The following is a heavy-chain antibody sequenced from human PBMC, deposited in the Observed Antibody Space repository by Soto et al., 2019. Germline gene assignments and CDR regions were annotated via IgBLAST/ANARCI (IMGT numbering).Heavy chain of an antibody. CDR3: ARLKTSTGWSPFDS. CDR1: GGSVSSSFFY. CDR2: IYYTGTT. V-gene: IGHV4-61*01. J-gene: IGHJ4*02. D-gene: IGHD2-2*01. Sequence: PSETLSLTCTVSGGSVSSSFFYWSWVRQPPGQRLEWIGYIYYTGTTNYNPSLASRVAMSVDTSKKQFTLNLRSLTAADTARYYCARLKTSTGWSPFDSSGQGMLVTDSS.